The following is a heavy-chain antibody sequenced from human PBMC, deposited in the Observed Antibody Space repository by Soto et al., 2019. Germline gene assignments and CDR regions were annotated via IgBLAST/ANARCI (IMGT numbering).Heavy chain of an antibody. D-gene: IGHD3-16*01. Sequence: SETRSRTCTVSGGAIGRGNKYWSWIRQEPGKGLEWIGYIFSSGTTYYNPSLKSRLTMSLDTSQNQFSLKLNSVTAADTAVYFCARVPSPFDFYYAMDVWGQGTTVT. J-gene: IGHJ6*02. CDR2: IFSSGTT. V-gene: IGHV4-30-4*02. CDR3: ARVPSPFDFYYAMDV. CDR1: GGAIGRGNKY.